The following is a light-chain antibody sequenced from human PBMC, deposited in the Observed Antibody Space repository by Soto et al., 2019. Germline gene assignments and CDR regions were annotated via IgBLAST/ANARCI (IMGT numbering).Light chain of an antibody. J-gene: IGKJ4*01. CDR2: GAS. V-gene: IGKV3-15*01. CDR3: QQYNNWPLT. CDR1: QSVSSN. Sequence: EIVMTQSPVTLSVSPGERASLSCRASQSVSSNLAWYQQKPGQAPRLLIYGASSKVSSIPDRFSGSGSGTEFTLTISSLQSEDFAVYYCQQYNNWPLTFGGGTKVEIK.